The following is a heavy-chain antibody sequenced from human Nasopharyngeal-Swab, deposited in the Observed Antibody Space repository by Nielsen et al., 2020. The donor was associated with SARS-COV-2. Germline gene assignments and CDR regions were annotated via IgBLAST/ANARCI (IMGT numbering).Heavy chain of an antibody. J-gene: IGHJ4*02. Sequence: GESLKISCKGSGYSFTSYWIGWVRQMPGKGLEWMGVIYPGDSDIRYSPSFQGQVTISADRSISTAYLQWSSLKASDIAMYCCSRGNYNPDYWGQGTLVTVSS. CDR2: IYPGDSDI. CDR1: GYSFTSYW. CDR3: SRGNYNPDY. V-gene: IGHV5-51*01. D-gene: IGHD1-26*01.